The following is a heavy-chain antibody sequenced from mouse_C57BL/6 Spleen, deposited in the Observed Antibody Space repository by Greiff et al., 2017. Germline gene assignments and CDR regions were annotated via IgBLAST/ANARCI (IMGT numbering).Heavy chain of an antibody. CDR1: GFTFSDAW. J-gene: IGHJ4*01. CDR3: TSAMDY. CDR2: IRNKDNNHAT. Sequence: EVKVVESGGGLVQPGGSMKLSCAASGFTFSDAWMDWVRQSPEKGLEWVAEIRNKDNNHATYYAESVKGRFTISRDDSKSSVYLQMNSLRAEDTGIYYCTSAMDYWGQGTSVTVSS. V-gene: IGHV6-6*01.